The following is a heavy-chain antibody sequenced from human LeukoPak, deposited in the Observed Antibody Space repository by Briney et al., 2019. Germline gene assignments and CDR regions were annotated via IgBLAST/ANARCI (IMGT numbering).Heavy chain of an antibody. D-gene: IGHD2-15*01. V-gene: IGHV4-38-2*01. CDR1: GYSISSGYY. CDR2: IYHSGST. Sequence: TSETLSLTCAVSGYSISSGYYWGWIRQPPGKGLEWIGRIYHSGSTYYNPSLKSRVTISVDTSKNQFSLKLSSVTAADTAVYYCAGDVYPHCSGGSCPFDYWGQGTLVTVSS. J-gene: IGHJ4*02. CDR3: AGDVYPHCSGGSCPFDY.